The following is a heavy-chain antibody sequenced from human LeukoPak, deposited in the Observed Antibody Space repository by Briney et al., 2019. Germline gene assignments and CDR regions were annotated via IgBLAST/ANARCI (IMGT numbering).Heavy chain of an antibody. CDR3: ARGSSGWYVPNY. J-gene: IGHJ4*02. Sequence: GGSLRLSCAASGFTFSSYWMSWVRQAPGKGLEWVANIKQGGSEKYYGDSVKGRFTISRDNAKNSLYLQMNSLRAEDTAVYYCARGSSGWYVPNYWGQGTLVTVSS. D-gene: IGHD6-19*01. CDR1: GFTFSSYW. CDR2: IKQGGSEK. V-gene: IGHV3-7*01.